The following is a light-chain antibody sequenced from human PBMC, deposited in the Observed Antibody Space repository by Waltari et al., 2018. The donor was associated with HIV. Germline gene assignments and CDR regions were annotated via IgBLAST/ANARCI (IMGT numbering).Light chain of an antibody. CDR3: QQYYTTPPA. CDR1: QSVLYSSNNQNY. V-gene: IGKV4-1*01. J-gene: IGKJ3*01. CDR2: WAS. Sequence: DIVMTQSPDSLAVSLGERATINCKSSQSVLYSSNNQNYLAWYQQKPGQPPKLLIYWASTRKSGVPDRFSGSGSGTDFTLTISSLQAEDVAVYYCQQYYTTPPAFGPGTKVDIK.